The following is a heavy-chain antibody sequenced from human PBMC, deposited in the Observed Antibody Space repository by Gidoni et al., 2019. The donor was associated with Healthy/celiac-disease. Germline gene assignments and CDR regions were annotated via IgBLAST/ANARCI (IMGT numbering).Heavy chain of an antibody. J-gene: IGHJ5*02. Sequence: QVQLQESGPGLVKPSETLSLTCTVSGGSISSYYWSWIRQPPGKGLEWIGYIYYSGSTNYNPSLKSRVTISVDTSKNQFSLKLSSVTAADTAVYYCARDLSRENDYSNYDWFDPWGQGTLVTVSS. CDR2: IYYSGST. V-gene: IGHV4-59*01. CDR1: GGSISSYY. D-gene: IGHD4-4*01. CDR3: ARDLSRENDYSNYDWFDP.